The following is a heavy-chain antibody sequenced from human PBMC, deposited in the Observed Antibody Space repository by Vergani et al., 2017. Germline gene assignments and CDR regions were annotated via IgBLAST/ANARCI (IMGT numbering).Heavy chain of an antibody. D-gene: IGHD6-13*01. CDR1: GESIRSGSHY. J-gene: IGHJ5*02. CDR3: ARDDGSSWSNWFDP. V-gene: IGHV4-61*02. CDR2: IHTGGST. Sequence: QVKLQESGPGLLKPSQTLSLTCTVSGESIRSGSHYWSWIRQPAGKGPEWIGHIHTGGSTDLNPSFKSRVTISVDTSKNQFSLKLSSVTAADTAVYYCARDDGSSWSNWFDPWGQGTLVTVSS.